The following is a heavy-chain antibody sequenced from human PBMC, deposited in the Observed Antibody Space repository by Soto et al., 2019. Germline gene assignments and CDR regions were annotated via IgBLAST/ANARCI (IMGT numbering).Heavy chain of an antibody. D-gene: IGHD6-13*01. CDR2: ISSSSSYI. V-gene: IGHV3-21*01. Sequence: ESGGGLVKPGGSLRLSCAASGFTFSSYSMNWVRQAPGKGLEWVSSISSSSSYIYYADSVKGRFTISRDNAKNSLYLQMNSLRAEDTAVYYCARVGSAAAGTRSGRYPQYYYGMDVWGQGTTVTVSS. CDR1: GFTFSSYS. CDR3: ARVGSAAAGTRSGRYPQYYYGMDV. J-gene: IGHJ6*02.